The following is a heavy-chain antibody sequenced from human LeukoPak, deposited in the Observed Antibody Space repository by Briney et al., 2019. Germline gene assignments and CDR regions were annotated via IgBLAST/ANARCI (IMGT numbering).Heavy chain of an antibody. Sequence: SESLCLTCTDPGGSISSYYWSWIWQPPGKGLGWVGYIYSSGSTNYNPTHKSRVTISVDTSKNQFSLKLSSVPAADTAVYYCARLRFTDYYYYGMDVWGQGTTVTVSS. V-gene: IGHV4-59*08. CDR3: ARLRFTDYYYYGMDV. J-gene: IGHJ6*02. D-gene: IGHD3-10*01. CDR1: GGSISSYY. CDR2: IYSSGST.